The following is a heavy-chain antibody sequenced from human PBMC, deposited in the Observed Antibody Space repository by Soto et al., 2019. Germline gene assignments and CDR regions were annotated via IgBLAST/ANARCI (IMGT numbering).Heavy chain of an antibody. CDR3: ASLAELPASDAFDI. J-gene: IGHJ3*02. Sequence: GGSLRLSCAASGFTFSSYGMHWVRQAPGKGLEWVAVIWYDGSNKYYADSVKGRFTISRDNSKNTLYLQMNSLRAEDTAVYYCASLAELPASDAFDIWAQGTMVTVSS. CDR2: IWYDGSNK. D-gene: IGHD1-26*01. V-gene: IGHV3-33*01. CDR1: GFTFSSYG.